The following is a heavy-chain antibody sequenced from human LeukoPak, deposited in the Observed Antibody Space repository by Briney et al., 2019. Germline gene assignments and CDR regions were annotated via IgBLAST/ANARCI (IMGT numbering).Heavy chain of an antibody. Sequence: GGSLRLSCAASGFTFSSYGMHWVRQAPGKGLEWVAVISYDGCNKYYADSVKGRFTISRDNSKNTLYLQMNSLRAEDTAVYYCAKGRERYSSSWYIVDYWGQGTLVTVSS. D-gene: IGHD6-13*01. CDR3: AKGRERYSSSWYIVDY. CDR1: GFTFSSYG. V-gene: IGHV3-30*18. J-gene: IGHJ4*02. CDR2: ISYDGCNK.